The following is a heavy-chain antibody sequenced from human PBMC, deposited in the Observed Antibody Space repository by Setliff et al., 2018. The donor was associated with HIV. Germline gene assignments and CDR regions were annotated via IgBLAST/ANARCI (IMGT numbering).Heavy chain of an antibody. D-gene: IGHD4-17*01. CDR3: ARDDHGDPFDY. J-gene: IGHJ4*02. CDR2: INRNSGGT. CDR1: GGAFSSYA. V-gene: IGHV1-2*02. Sequence: GASVKVSCKASGGAFSSYALSWVRQAPGQGLEWMGWINRNSGGTYYAQNFQGRVTMTRDTSINTAYMELSRLRSDDTAVYYCARDDHGDPFDYWGQGTLVTVSS.